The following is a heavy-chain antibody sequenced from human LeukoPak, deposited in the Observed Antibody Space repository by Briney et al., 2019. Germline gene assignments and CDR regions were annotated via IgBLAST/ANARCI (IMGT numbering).Heavy chain of an antibody. D-gene: IGHD2-2*01. CDR2: IYPGDSDT. Sequence: GESLKISCKGSGYSFSNYWIGWVRQMPGKGLEWMAIIYPGDSDTRYSPSFQGQVTISADKSINIAYLQWSSLKASDTAMYYCARHRDSCSNNRCYLDYWGQGTLVTVSS. J-gene: IGHJ4*02. CDR3: ARHRDSCSNNRCYLDY. V-gene: IGHV5-51*01. CDR1: GYSFSNYW.